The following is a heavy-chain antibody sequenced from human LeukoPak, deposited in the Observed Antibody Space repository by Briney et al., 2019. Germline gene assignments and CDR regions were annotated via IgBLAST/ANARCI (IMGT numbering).Heavy chain of an antibody. Sequence: SGPTLVKPTQTLTLTCSLSGFSLTSRPVGVGWIRQPPGKALEWLALIYWDDDKRYSPSLKSRVTVTKDTSKNQVVLTMTNMDPVDAGTYYCAHRRDYNGDRNGGSFDFWGQGTLVTVSP. CDR3: AHRRDYNGDRNGGSFDF. CDR2: IYWDDDK. V-gene: IGHV2-5*02. CDR1: GFSLTSRPVG. D-gene: IGHD2-8*01. J-gene: IGHJ4*02.